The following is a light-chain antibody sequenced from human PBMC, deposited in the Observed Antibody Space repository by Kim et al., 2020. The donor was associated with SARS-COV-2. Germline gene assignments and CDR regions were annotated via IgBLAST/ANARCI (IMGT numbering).Light chain of an antibody. CDR2: RNN. CDR3: AAWDDSLSGPV. CDR1: SSNIVSNY. V-gene: IGLV1-47*01. J-gene: IGLJ3*02. Sequence: GQGVTISCSGSSSNIVSNYVYWYQQLPGTAPKLLIYRNNQRPSGVPDRFSGSKSGTSASLAISGLRSEDEADYYCAAWDDSLSGPVFGGGTQLTVL.